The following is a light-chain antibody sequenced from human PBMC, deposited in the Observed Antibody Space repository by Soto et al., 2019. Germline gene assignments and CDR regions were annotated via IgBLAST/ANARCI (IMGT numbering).Light chain of an antibody. CDR2: GVS. J-gene: IGLJ1*01. CDR1: SSDVGDYNY. V-gene: IGLV2-14*01. CDR3: SSYTTSSTSHV. Sequence: QSALTQPASVSGSPGQSITISCTGTSSDVGDYNYVSWYQQHPGKAPKLMIYGVSNRPSGVSNRFSGSKSDNTASLTISGLQAADEADYYCSSYTTSSTSHVFGTGTKLTVL.